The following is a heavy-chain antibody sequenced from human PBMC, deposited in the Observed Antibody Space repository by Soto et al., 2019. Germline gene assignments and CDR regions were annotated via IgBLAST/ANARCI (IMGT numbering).Heavy chain of an antibody. CDR1: GYTFGSYA. V-gene: IGHV1-18*01. Sequence: QVQLVQSGAEVKKPGASVKVSCKASGYTFGSYAISWMRQAPGQGLEWMGWISAYNGNTNYAQKLQGRVTMTTDTSTSTAYIELRSLSSDDTAVYYCARDPPPPDYWGQGTLVTVSS. CDR2: ISAYNGNT. CDR3: ARDPPPPDY. J-gene: IGHJ4*02.